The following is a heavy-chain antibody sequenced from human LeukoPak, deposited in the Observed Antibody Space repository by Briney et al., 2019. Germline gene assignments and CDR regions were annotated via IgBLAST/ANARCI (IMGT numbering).Heavy chain of an antibody. Sequence: GGSLRLSCAASGFTFSSYAMHWVRQAPGKGLEYVSAISSNGGSTYYANSVKGRFTISRDNSKNTLYLQMNSLRAEDTAVYYCARRVGAYSHPYDYWGQGTLVTVSS. D-gene: IGHD4/OR15-4a*01. J-gene: IGHJ4*02. V-gene: IGHV3-64*01. CDR2: ISSNGGST. CDR3: ARRVGAYSHPYDY. CDR1: GFTFSSYA.